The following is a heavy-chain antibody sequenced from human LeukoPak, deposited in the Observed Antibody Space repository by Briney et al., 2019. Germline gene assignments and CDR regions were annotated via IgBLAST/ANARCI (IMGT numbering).Heavy chain of an antibody. Sequence: GRSLRLSCAASGFTFDDYAMHWVRQAPGKGLEWVSGINWNSGSIGYADSVKGRFTISRDNAKNSLYLQMDSLRAEDTALYYCAKGRGYSYGYLADYWGQGTLVTVSS. D-gene: IGHD5-18*01. V-gene: IGHV3-9*01. CDR1: GFTFDDYA. CDR3: AKGRGYSYGYLADY. CDR2: INWNSGSI. J-gene: IGHJ4*02.